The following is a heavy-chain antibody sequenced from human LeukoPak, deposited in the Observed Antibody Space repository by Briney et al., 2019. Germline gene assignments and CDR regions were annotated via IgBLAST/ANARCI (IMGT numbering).Heavy chain of an antibody. V-gene: IGHV3-9*01. J-gene: IGHJ4*02. CDR1: GFTFDDYA. CDR2: ISWNRGSI. Sequence: GGSLRLSCAASGFTFDDYAMHWVRQAPGKGLEWVSGISWNRGSIGYADSVKGRFTISRDNAKKSLYLQMNSLRAEDTAVYYCARDRYSSSDVWGQGTLVTVSS. D-gene: IGHD6-13*01. CDR3: ARDRYSSSDV.